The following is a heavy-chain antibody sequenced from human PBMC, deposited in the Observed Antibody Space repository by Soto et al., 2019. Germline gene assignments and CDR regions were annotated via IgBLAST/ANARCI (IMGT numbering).Heavy chain of an antibody. CDR1: GGSISSYY. CDR3: ARGADYDFWSGEFDY. CDR2: IYYSGST. D-gene: IGHD3-3*01. J-gene: IGHJ4*02. V-gene: IGHV4-59*01. Sequence: LSLTCTVSGGSISSYYWSWIRQPPGKGLEWIGYIYYSGSTNYNPSLKSRVTISVDTSKNQFSLKLSSVTAADTAVYYCARGADYDFWSGEFDYWGQGTLVTVSS.